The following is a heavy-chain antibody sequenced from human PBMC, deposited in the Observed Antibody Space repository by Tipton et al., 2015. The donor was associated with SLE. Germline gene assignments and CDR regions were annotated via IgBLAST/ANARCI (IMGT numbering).Heavy chain of an antibody. CDR1: GGSFSGYY. CDR2: INHSGST. Sequence: LRLSCAVYGGSFSGYYWSWIRQSPGKGLEWIGEINHSGSTNDNPSLKSRVSISVDTAKNQFSLKLSSVTAADTAVYYCARHVGNSSPGGYYYGMDVWGQGTTVTVS. V-gene: IGHV4-34*01. CDR3: ARHVGNSSPGGYYYGMDV. J-gene: IGHJ6*02. D-gene: IGHD6-13*01.